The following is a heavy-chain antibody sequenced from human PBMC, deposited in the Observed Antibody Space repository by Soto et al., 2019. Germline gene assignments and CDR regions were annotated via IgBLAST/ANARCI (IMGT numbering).Heavy chain of an antibody. D-gene: IGHD3-22*01. Sequence: EVQLVESGGGLVQPGRSLRLSCAASGFTFDDYAMHWVRQAPGKGLEWVSGISWNSGSIGYADSVKGRFTISRDNAKNSLYLQMNSLRAEDTALYYCAKGWTYYYDSSGSDAFDIWGQGTMVTVSS. V-gene: IGHV3-9*01. CDR1: GFTFDDYA. CDR2: ISWNSGSI. J-gene: IGHJ3*02. CDR3: AKGWTYYYDSSGSDAFDI.